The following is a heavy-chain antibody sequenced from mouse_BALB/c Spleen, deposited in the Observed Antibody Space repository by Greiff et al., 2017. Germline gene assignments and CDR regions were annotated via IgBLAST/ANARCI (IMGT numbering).Heavy chain of an antibody. V-gene: IGHV14-3*02. CDR3: ARRNYVSYYAMDY. Sequence: VQLKQSGAELVKPGASVKLSCTASGFNIKDTYMHWVKQRPEQGLEWIGRIDPANGNTKYDPKFQGKATLTADKSSSTAYMQLSSLTSENSAVYFCARRNYVSYYAMDYWGQGTSVTVSS. J-gene: IGHJ4*01. CDR2: IDPANGNT. CDR1: GFNIKDTY. D-gene: IGHD2-1*01.